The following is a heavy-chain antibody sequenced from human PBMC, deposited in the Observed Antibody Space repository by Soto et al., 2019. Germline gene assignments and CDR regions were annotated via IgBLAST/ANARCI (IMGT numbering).Heavy chain of an antibody. CDR3: AREVLWSRYFDY. D-gene: IGHD3-10*01. CDR2: MSYDGTTK. Sequence: GGSLRLSCTASGFIFSNYVMYWVRQAPGKGLEWVAFMSYDGTTKSYADSVKGRFTISRDNSQNTLYLQMNSLRPEDTGVYYCAREVLWSRYFDYWGQGSLVTVSS. J-gene: IGHJ4*02. CDR1: GFIFSNYV. V-gene: IGHV3-30-3*01.